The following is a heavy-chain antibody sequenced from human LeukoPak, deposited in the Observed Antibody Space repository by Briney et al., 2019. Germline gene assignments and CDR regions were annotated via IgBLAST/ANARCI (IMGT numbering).Heavy chain of an antibody. D-gene: IGHD3-22*01. Sequence: PGGSLRLSCAASGFTVDSNYLSWVRQAPGKGLEWVSTIYTGGNTYYAASVKGRSTISRDFSKNTVFLHMNSLRAEDTAMYYCARGDDSGYYDYFDYRGQGALVTVSS. CDR2: IYTGGNT. J-gene: IGHJ4*02. CDR3: ARGDDSGYYDYFDY. CDR1: GFTVDSNY. V-gene: IGHV3-53*01.